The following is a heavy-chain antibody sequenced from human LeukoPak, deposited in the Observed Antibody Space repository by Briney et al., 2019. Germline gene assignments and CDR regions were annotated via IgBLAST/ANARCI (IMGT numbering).Heavy chain of an antibody. Sequence: GRSLRLSCAASGFTFDDYAMHWVRQAPGKGLEWVSGISWNSGSIGYADSVKGRFTISRDNAKNSLYLQMNSLRAEDTALYYCAKDKSYSGYDYSDYWGQGTLVTVSS. CDR2: ISWNSGSI. D-gene: IGHD5-12*01. CDR3: AKDKSYSGYDYSDY. J-gene: IGHJ4*02. CDR1: GFTFDDYA. V-gene: IGHV3-9*01.